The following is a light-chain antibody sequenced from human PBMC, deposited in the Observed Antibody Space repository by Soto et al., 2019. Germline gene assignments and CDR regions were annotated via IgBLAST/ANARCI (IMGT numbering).Light chain of an antibody. CDR1: ISDVSGYNF. V-gene: IGLV2-14*03. J-gene: IGLJ1*01. Sequence: QSVLTQPASVSGSPGQSITISCTGTISDVSGYNFVSWYQQYPGKAPKLMIYDVSNRPSGVSNRFSGSKSGNTASLTLSGLQAEDEADYYCSSYTSRNTYVFGAGTKVTVL. CDR3: SSYTSRNTYV. CDR2: DVS.